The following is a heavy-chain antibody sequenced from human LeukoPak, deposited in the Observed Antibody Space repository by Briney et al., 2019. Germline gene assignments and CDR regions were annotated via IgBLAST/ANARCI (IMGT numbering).Heavy chain of an antibody. Sequence: GGSLRLSCAASGFTFSSYAMNWVRQAPGKGLEWVSAISGSGDSTYYADSVKGRFTMSRDNSKNTLYLQMNSLRAEDTAVYYCAELLGGWAEMATIAVYFDYWGQGTLVTVSS. D-gene: IGHD5-24*01. J-gene: IGHJ4*02. CDR2: ISGSGDST. CDR3: AELLGGWAEMATIAVYFDY. V-gene: IGHV3-23*01. CDR1: GFTFSSYA.